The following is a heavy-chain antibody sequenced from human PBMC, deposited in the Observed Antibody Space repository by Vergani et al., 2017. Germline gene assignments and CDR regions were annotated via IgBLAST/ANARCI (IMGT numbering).Heavy chain of an antibody. Sequence: QLQLQESGSGLVKPSQTLSLTCAVSGGSISSGGYPWSWIRQPPGKGLEWIGYIYHSGSTYYNPSLKSRVTISVDRSKNQFSLKLSAMTAADTAVYYGDRAKGYYDFGSGYTLYFVEKKHDAFDIWGQGTMVTVSS. D-gene: IGHD3-3*01. CDR1: GGSISSGGYP. V-gene: IGHV4-30-2*01. CDR3: DRAKGYYDFGSGYTLYFVEKKHDAFDI. J-gene: IGHJ3*02. CDR2: IYHSGST.